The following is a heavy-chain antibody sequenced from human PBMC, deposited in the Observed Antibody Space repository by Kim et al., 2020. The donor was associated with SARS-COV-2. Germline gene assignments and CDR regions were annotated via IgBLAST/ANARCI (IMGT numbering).Heavy chain of an antibody. Sequence: SETLSLTCAVSGGSISSSNWWSWVRQPPGKGLEWIGEIYHSGSTNYNPSLKSRVTISVDKSKNQFSLKLSSVTAADTAVYYCARAPRLFTFPYYYGIDVWGQGTTVTVSS. V-gene: IGHV4-4*02. CDR3: ARAPRLFTFPYYYGIDV. CDR1: GGSISSSNW. J-gene: IGHJ6*02. D-gene: IGHD3-22*01. CDR2: IYHSGST.